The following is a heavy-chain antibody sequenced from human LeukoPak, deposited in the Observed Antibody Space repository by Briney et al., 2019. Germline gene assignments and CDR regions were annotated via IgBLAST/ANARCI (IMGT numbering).Heavy chain of an antibody. CDR3: ARGSGGSYRPVDY. D-gene: IGHD1-26*01. CDR2: ISPSGGST. V-gene: IGHV1-46*01. Sequence: ASVKVSCKAFGYTFTSNYMHWVRQAPGQGPEWMGVISPSGGSTTYAQKFQGRVTLTRDMSTSTDYLELSSLRSDDTAVYYCARGSGGSYRPVDYWGQGALVTVSS. CDR1: GYTFTSNY. J-gene: IGHJ4*02.